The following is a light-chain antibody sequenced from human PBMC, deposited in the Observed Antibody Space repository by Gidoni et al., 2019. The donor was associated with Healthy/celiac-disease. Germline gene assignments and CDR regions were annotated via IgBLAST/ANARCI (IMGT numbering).Light chain of an antibody. CDR2: GAS. V-gene: IGKV3-20*01. CDR3: QQYGSSQT. CDR1: QRVSSSY. J-gene: IGKJ1*01. Sequence: EIVLTQSPGTLSLSPGERATLSCRDSQRVSSSYLAWYQQKPGQAPRLLIYGASSRATGIPDRFSGSGSGTDFTLTISRLEPEDFAVYYCQQYGSSQTFGQGTKVEIK.